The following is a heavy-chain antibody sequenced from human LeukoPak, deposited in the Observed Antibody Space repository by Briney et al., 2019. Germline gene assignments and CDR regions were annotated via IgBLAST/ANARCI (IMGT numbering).Heavy chain of an antibody. CDR1: GFTFGDYA. CDR2: IRSKAYGSTT. CDR3: TREDCGGDCSDGGYYYYMDV. V-gene: IGHV3-49*04. J-gene: IGHJ6*03. D-gene: IGHD2-21*02. Sequence: GGSLRLSCTASGFTFGDYAMSWVRQAPGKGLEWGSFIRSKAYGSTTEYAASVKGRFTLSRDDSKSIAYLQMNSLKTEDTAVYYCTREDCGGDCSDGGYYYYMDVWGKGTTVTVSS.